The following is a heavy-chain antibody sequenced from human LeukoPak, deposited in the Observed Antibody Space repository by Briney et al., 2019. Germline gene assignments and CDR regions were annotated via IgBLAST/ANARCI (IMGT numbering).Heavy chain of an antibody. CDR1: GGSISSSSYY. Sequence: SETLSLTCTVSGGSISSSSYYWGWIRQPPGKGLEWIGSVYYSGSTCYKPSPKSRVTISVDTSKTQFTLKLSAVTAANTAVYYCARHVTEVGYNWFDPWGQGTLVTVSS. J-gene: IGHJ5*02. CDR2: VYYSGST. CDR3: ARHVTEVGYNWFDP. V-gene: IGHV4-39*01. D-gene: IGHD2-21*02.